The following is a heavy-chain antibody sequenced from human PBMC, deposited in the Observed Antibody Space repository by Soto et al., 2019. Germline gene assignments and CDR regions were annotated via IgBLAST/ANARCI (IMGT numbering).Heavy chain of an antibody. CDR2: IRSNIDGATT. CDR1: GFAFKYAR. V-gene: IGHV3-15*01. D-gene: IGHD3-16*01. Sequence: EVLLVESGGGLVKPGGSLRLSCAASGFAFKYARMTWVRQAPGKGLEWVGHIRSNIDGATTDYAAPGKGRFTISRDESKNTVDLQMNSLITEDTAVYYCTTDWGSGTHYARAFDVWGQGTMVTVSS. CDR3: TTDWGSGTHYARAFDV. J-gene: IGHJ3*01.